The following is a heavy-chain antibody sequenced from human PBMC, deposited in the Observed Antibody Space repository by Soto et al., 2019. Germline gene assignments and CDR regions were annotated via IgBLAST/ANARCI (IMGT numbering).Heavy chain of an antibody. CDR3: AREGSYSAYNFAHGIQLWSFDF. D-gene: IGHD5-12*01. CDR1: GGSIYTFY. V-gene: IGHV4-4*07. Sequence: PSETLSLTCTVSGGSIYTFYWSWVRQPAGKGLEWIGRIFSSGSTSFNPSLESRVAMSVDTSKNHFSLNLSSVTAADMAVYYCAREGSYSAYNFAHGIQLWSFDFWGQGALVTASS. J-gene: IGHJ4*02. CDR2: IFSSGST.